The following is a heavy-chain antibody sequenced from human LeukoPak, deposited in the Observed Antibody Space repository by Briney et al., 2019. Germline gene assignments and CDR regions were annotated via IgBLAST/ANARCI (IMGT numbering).Heavy chain of an antibody. CDR1: GFTFSNAW. CDR2: IKSKTDGGTT. D-gene: IGHD4-17*01. V-gene: IGHV3-15*01. J-gene: IGHJ5*02. Sequence: PGGSLRLSCAASGFTFSNAWMSLVRQAPGKGLEWVGRIKSKTDGGTTDYAAPVKGRFTISRDDSKNTLYLQMNSLKTEDTAVYYCTTDPSLYGDYSLRINWFDPWGQGTLVTVSS. CDR3: TTDPSLYGDYSLRINWFDP.